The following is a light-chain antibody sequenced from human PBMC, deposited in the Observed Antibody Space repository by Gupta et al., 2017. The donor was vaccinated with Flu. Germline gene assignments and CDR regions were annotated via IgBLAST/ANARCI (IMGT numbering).Light chain of an antibody. CDR2: RAT. V-gene: IGKV1-5*03. J-gene: IGKJ1*01. Sequence: GDRVTITCRASQSVSWLLAWYQQKPGKAPTLLIYRATILESGVPSRFSGSGSGTEFTLTISSLQPDDFATYHCQQYNTYSWTFGQGTKVKIK. CDR3: QQYNTYSWT. CDR1: QSVSWL.